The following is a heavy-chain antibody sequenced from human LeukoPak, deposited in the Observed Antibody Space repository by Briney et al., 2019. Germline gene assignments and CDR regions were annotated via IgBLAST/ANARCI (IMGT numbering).Heavy chain of an antibody. CDR3: ARVDGCPYQLLCFAQSSYGMDV. V-gene: IGHV3-21*01. CDR1: GFTFSSYS. J-gene: IGHJ6*02. CDR2: ISSSSSYI. D-gene: IGHD2-2*01. Sequence: PGGSLRLSCAASGFTFSSYSMNWVRQAPGKGLEWVSSISSSSSYIYYADSVKGRFTISRDNAKNSLYLQMNSLRAEDTAVYYCARVDGCPYQLLCFAQSSYGMDVWGQGTTVTVSS.